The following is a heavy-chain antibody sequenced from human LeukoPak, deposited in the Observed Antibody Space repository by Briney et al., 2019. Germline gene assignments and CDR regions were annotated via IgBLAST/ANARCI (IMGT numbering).Heavy chain of an antibody. CDR1: GFTFSDHY. D-gene: IGHD3-16*01. CDR3: ARGGGLDV. CDR2: INHNGNVN. V-gene: IGHV3-7*03. Sequence: GGSLRLSCAASGFTFSDHYMDWVRQAPGKGLEWVASINHNGNVNYYVDSVKGRFTISRDNAKNSLYLQMSNLRAEDTAVYFCARGGGLDVWGQGATVTVSS. J-gene: IGHJ6*02.